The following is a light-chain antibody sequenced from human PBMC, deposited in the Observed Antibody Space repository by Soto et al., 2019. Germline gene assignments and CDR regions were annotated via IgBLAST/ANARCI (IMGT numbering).Light chain of an antibody. J-gene: IGLJ2*01. CDR2: EVS. V-gene: IGLV2-14*01. Sequence: QSVLNQPASVSGSPGQSITISCTGTSSDVGGYNFVSWYQHHPGKAPKLMISEVSNRPSVVSNRFSGSKSGNTASLTISGLQAEDEADYYCSSYTSRNTVVFGGGTKLTVL. CDR1: SSDVGGYNF. CDR3: SSYTSRNTVV.